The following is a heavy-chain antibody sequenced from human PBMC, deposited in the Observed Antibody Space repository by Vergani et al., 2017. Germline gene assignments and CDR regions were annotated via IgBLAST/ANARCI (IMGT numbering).Heavy chain of an antibody. D-gene: IGHD1-26*01. CDR3: ARLHSGSFFFDY. Sequence: QVQLQESGPGLVKPSETLSLTCAVSGYFISSGYYWGWIRQPPGKGLEWIGSIYHSGRTYYNPSLKSRVTISVDTSKNQFSLKLSSVAAADTAVYYCARLHSGSFFFDYWGQGALVTVSS. J-gene: IGHJ4*02. CDR2: IYHSGRT. CDR1: GYFISSGYY. V-gene: IGHV4-38-2*01.